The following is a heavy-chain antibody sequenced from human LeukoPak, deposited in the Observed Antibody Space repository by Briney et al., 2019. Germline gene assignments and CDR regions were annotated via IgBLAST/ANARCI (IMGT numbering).Heavy chain of an antibody. Sequence: GGSLRLSCAASGFTFSDSYMSWIRQAPGKGLEWVSYISRSGSTIYYADSVKGRFTISRDNAKNSLYLRMNSLRAEDTAVYYCARDGGYSSDSSVDHWGQGTQVSVSS. CDR1: GFTFSDSY. CDR2: ISRSGSTI. J-gene: IGHJ4*02. CDR3: ARDGGYSSDSSVDH. V-gene: IGHV3-11*01. D-gene: IGHD3-22*01.